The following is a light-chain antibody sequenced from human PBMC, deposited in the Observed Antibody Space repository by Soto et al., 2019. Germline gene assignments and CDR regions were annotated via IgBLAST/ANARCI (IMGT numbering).Light chain of an antibody. Sequence: IMLTQSPGTLSFSPGEVXXXSXXXSQSISSNFLAWYQQKRGQAPRLLIHGASNRATGIPDRFSGSGSGTEFTLTISSLQSEDFAVYYCQYHGSSPITFGQGTRLEIK. CDR3: QYHGSSPIT. J-gene: IGKJ5*01. CDR2: GAS. CDR1: QSISSNF. V-gene: IGKV3-20*01.